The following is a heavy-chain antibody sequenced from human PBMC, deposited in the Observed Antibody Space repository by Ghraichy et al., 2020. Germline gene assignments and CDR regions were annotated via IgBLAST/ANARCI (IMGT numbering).Heavy chain of an antibody. J-gene: IGHJ3*02. CDR2: INPNSGGT. CDR3: ARDQYYYDSSETNAFDI. V-gene: IGHV1-2*02. D-gene: IGHD3-22*01. CDR1: GYTFTGYY. Sequence: SVKVSCKASGYTFTGYYMHWVRQAPGQGLEWMGWINPNSGGTNYAQKFQGRVTMTRDTSISTAYMELSRLRSDDTAVYYCARDQYYYDSSETNAFDIWGQGTMVTVSS.